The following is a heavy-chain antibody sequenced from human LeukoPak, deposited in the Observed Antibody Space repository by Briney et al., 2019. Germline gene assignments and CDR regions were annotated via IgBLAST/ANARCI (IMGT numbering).Heavy chain of an antibody. CDR1: GYTFTTHG. CDR2: ISAHNGNT. J-gene: IGHJ2*01. V-gene: IGHV1-18*01. CDR3: ARDGYFDL. Sequence: ASVTVSCMASGYTFTTHGIAWVRQAPGQGREWMGWISAHNGNTNYAQSLQGRVTMTTDTSTNTGYMELRSLRSDDTAVYYCARDGYFDLWGGGTLVTVSS.